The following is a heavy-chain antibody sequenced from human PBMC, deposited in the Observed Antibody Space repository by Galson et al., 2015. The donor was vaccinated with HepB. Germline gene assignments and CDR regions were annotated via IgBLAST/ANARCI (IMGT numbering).Heavy chain of an antibody. D-gene: IGHD6-13*01. J-gene: IGHJ4*02. CDR3: ARLAIAAGNTAPGYMDC. CDR2: IYPGDSDT. CDR1: GYSFSNYW. Sequence: QSGAEVKKPGESLRISCQGSGYSFSNYWIGWVRQMPGKGLEWMGVIYPGDSDTKYPPSFQGQVTISADKSISTAYLQWNSLRASDTAIYYCARLAIAAGNTAPGYMDCWGQGALVTVSS. V-gene: IGHV5-51*01.